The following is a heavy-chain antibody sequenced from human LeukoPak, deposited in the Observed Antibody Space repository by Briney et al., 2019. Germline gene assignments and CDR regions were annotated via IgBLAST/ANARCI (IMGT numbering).Heavy chain of an antibody. CDR3: ARDCTHYYDSSGAGAFDI. Sequence: SETLSLTCTVSGGSISSYYWSWIRQPPGKGLEWIGYIYYSGSTNYNPSLKSRVTISVDTSKNQFSLKLSSVTAADTAVYYCARDCTHYYDSSGAGAFDIWGQGTMVTVSS. V-gene: IGHV4-59*12. D-gene: IGHD3-22*01. CDR1: GGSISSYY. CDR2: IYYSGST. J-gene: IGHJ3*02.